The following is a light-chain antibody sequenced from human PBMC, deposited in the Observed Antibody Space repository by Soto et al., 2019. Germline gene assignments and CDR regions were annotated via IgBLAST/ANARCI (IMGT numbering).Light chain of an antibody. CDR2: GAS. Sequence: MMMTQSPATLSVSPGERVTLSCRASQSVSSNLAWYQQKPGQAPRLLIYGASTRATGIPARFSGSGSGTEFTLTISSLQSEDFAVYYCQQYNNWLWTFGQGTKVDIK. V-gene: IGKV3-15*01. CDR3: QQYNNWLWT. CDR1: QSVSSN. J-gene: IGKJ1*01.